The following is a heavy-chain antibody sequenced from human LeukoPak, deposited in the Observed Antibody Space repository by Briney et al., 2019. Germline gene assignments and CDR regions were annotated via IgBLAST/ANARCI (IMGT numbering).Heavy chain of an antibody. V-gene: IGHV3-21*01. D-gene: IGHD3-10*01. CDR1: EFTFSGYT. J-gene: IGHJ4*02. Sequence: GGSLRLSCSASEFTFSGYTMNWVRQAPGKGLEWVSSISSSSGYIYYADSLKGRFTISRDNAKNSLHLQMNSLRPEDTAVYYCARGFGSGSGSSDWGPGTLVTVSS. CDR3: ARGFGSGSGSSD. CDR2: ISSSSGYI.